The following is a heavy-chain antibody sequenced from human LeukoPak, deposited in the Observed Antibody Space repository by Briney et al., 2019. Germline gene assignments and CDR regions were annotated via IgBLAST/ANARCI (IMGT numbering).Heavy chain of an antibody. CDR2: IHHSGIT. V-gene: IGHV4-59*01. Sequence: PSETLSLTCSVSGGSITGYYWSWIRQPPGKGLEWIGYIHHSGITNYNPSLKSRVTVSVDTSKNQFSLKLTSVTAADTAVYYCARVGYNWNDFDYWGQGTLVTVSS. CDR3: ARVGYNWNDFDY. J-gene: IGHJ4*02. CDR1: GGSITGYY. D-gene: IGHD1-20*01.